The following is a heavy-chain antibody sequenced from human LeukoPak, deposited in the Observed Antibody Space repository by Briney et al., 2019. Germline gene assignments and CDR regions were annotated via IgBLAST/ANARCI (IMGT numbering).Heavy chain of an antibody. J-gene: IGHJ4*02. CDR1: GFTVSSYW. CDR3: VRDFVGPDVY. V-gene: IGHV3-74*01. D-gene: IGHD2-21*01. Sequence: GGSLRLSCAASGFTVSSYWMHWVRQAPGKGLVWVSRINRDGSRIDHADSVRGRFTISRDNAKNTLYLQMNSLGVEDTAVYYCVRDFVGPDVYWGQGTQVTVSS. CDR2: INRDGSRI.